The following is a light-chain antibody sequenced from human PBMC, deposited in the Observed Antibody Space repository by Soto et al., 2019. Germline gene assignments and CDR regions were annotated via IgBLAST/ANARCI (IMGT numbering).Light chain of an antibody. CDR3: QDYTRHSGA. CDR1: QTISSW. CDR2: KAS. J-gene: IGKJ1*01. V-gene: IGKV1-5*03. Sequence: QMTQSPYSVSASVGDRVTITCRASQTISSWLAWYQQKPGKAPKLLIYKASTLKSGVPSRFSGSGSGTEFTLTISILQPDDFATYDSQDYTRHSGAFAQGTKVDLK.